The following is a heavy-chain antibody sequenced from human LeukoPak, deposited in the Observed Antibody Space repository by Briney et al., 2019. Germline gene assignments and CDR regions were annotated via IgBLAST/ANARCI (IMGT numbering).Heavy chain of an antibody. J-gene: IGHJ3*02. CDR1: GGSFSGYY. CDR3: ARQPIVVEPAVNITYAFDI. V-gene: IGHV4-34*01. D-gene: IGHD2-2*01. Sequence: PSETLSLTCAVYGGSFSGYYWSWIRQPPGKGLEWIGEISHSGSTNYNPSLKSRVTISGDTSKNQFSLKLSSVTAADTAVYYCARQPIVVEPAVNITYAFDIWGQGPMVTVSS. CDR2: ISHSGST.